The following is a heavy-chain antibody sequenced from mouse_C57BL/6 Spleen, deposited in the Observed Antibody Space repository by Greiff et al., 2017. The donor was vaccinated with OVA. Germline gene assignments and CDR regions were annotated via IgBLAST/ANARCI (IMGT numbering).Heavy chain of an antibody. CDR2: INPSNGGT. J-gene: IGHJ3*01. CDR3: ARAGMDSSGYVGFAY. CDR1: GYTFTSYW. D-gene: IGHD3-2*02. Sequence: VQLQQPGTELVKPGASVKLSCKASGYTFTSYWMHWVKQRPGQGLEWIGNINPSNGGTNYNEKFKSKATLTVDKSSSTAYMQLSSLTSEDCAVYECARAGMDSSGYVGFAYWGQGTLVTVAA. V-gene: IGHV1-53*01.